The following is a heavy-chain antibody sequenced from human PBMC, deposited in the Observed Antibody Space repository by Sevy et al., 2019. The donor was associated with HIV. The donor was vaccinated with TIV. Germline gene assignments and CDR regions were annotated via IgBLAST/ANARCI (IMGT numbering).Heavy chain of an antibody. J-gene: IGHJ4*02. CDR2: IYYSGST. CDR1: GGSISSYY. Sequence: SETLSLTCTVSGGSISSYYWSWIRQPPGKGLEWIGYIYYSGSTNYNPSLKSRVTISVDTSKNKFSLKLSSVTAADTAVYYCARGRLGYSRSSISAVAYYFDYWGQGTLVTVSS. CDR3: ARGRLGYSRSSISAVAYYFDY. D-gene: IGHD6-6*01. V-gene: IGHV4-59*08.